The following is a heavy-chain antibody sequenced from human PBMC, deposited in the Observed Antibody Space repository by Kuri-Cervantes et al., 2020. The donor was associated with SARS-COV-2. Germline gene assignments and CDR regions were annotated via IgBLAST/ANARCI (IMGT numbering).Heavy chain of an antibody. CDR1: GFSVSRYA. J-gene: IGHJ6*02. D-gene: IGHD2-2*01. Sequence: GGSLRLSCAASGFSVSRYAMSWVRQAPGKGLEWVSAMSGSGGRTYYAASVKDRFTISRDNAKNSLYLQSDSLRAEDTAVYYCARDSFTSLDDYYYYYGMDVWGQGTTVTVSS. CDR2: MSGSGGRT. CDR3: ARDSFTSLDDYYYYYGMDV. V-gene: IGHV3-23*01.